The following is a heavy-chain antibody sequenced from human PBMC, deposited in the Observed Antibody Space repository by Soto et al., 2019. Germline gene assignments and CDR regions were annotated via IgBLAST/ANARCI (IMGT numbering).Heavy chain of an antibody. D-gene: IGHD6-13*01. V-gene: IGHV4-4*07. CDR1: GASISNYY. Sequence: SETLSLTCTVSGASISNYYWSWIWLPAGKGLEWIGRIDGSGNTNYNPSLKSRVTMSVDPSKNQFSLKLSSVTAADTAVYYCARESRSVAGTVEYWGQGTLVTVSS. CDR2: IDGSGNT. CDR3: ARESRSVAGTVEY. J-gene: IGHJ4*02.